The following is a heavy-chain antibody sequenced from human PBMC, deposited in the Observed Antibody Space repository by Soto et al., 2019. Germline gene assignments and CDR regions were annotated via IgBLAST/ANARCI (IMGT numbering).Heavy chain of an antibody. CDR2: IIPIFGIA. D-gene: IGHD2-15*01. CDR1: GGTFSSYS. Sequence: QVQLVQSGAEVKKPGSSVKVSCKASGGTFSSYSISWVRQAPGQGLEWMGRIIPIFGIANYAQKFQGRVTIPTDKSASTAYMELSSLRSEDTAVYYSATHVYGGPWGQGTLVTVSS. CDR3: ATHVYGGP. V-gene: IGHV1-69*02. J-gene: IGHJ5*02.